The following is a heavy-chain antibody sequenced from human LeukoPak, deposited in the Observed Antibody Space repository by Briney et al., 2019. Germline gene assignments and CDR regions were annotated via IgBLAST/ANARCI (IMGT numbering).Heavy chain of an antibody. V-gene: IGHV3-7*04. D-gene: IGHD1-14*01. Sequence: GGSLRLSCAASGFTFSGHWMSWVRQAPGKGLEWVANINQGGSDKYYVDSVKGRFTISRDNANNLLYLQMNSLRGEDTAVYYCARARIDYWGQGTLVTVSS. J-gene: IGHJ4*02. CDR3: ARARIDY. CDR1: GFTFSGHW. CDR2: INQGGSDK.